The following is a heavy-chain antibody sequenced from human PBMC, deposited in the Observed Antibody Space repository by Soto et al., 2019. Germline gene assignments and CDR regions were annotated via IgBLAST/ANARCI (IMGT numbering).Heavy chain of an antibody. V-gene: IGHV3-21*01. J-gene: IGHJ3*02. CDR3: ASNPYSSSWYAFDI. Sequence: GGSLRLSCAASGFTFSSYSMNWVRQAPGKGLEWVSSISSSSSYIYYADSVKGRFTISRDNAKNSLYLQMNSLRAEDTAVYYCASNPYSSSWYAFDIWGQGTMVTVSS. CDR1: GFTFSSYS. CDR2: ISSSSSYI. D-gene: IGHD6-13*01.